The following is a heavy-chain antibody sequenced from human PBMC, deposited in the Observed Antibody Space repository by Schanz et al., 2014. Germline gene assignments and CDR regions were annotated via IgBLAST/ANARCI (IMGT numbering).Heavy chain of an antibody. CDR2: ISANNGNT. D-gene: IGHD4-17*01. J-gene: IGHJ4*02. CDR3: ARGYGDSPTDF. CDR1: GYTFSFTSYN. V-gene: IGHV1-18*04. Sequence: QVQVEQSGPEVKKPGASVTVSCQASGYTFSFTSYNVHWVRQAPGQGLEWMGWISANNGNTNYAQKCQGRVTMTTDTSTSTAYMELRSLRSDDTAVYYCARGYGDSPTDFWGQGTLVTVSS.